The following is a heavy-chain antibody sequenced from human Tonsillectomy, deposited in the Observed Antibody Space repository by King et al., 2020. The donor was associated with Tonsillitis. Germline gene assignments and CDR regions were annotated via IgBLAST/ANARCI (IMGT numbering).Heavy chain of an antibody. J-gene: IGHJ4*02. D-gene: IGHD2-2*01. V-gene: IGHV4-39*01. CDR3: ARHGEVPVAGTLPFDY. CDR1: GGSISSSNYY. Sequence: QLQESGPGLVKPSETLSLTCSVSGGSISSSNYYWGWIRQPPGKGLEWIGNIYYSGSTYYNPSLKSRVTISVDTSKNQFSLKLTSVTAADTAVYYCARHGEVPVAGTLPFDYWGQGTLVTVSS. CDR2: IYYSGST.